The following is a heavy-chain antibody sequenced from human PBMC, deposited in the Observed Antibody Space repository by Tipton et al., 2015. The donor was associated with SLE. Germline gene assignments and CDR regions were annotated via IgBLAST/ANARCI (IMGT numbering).Heavy chain of an antibody. V-gene: IGHV4-38-2*01. CDR1: GYSISSGYY. Sequence: TLSLTCAVSGYSISSGYYWGWIRQPPGKGLEWIGNIYRSGSTYYNPSLKSRVTISVDTSKNHFSLKLSSVTAADTAMYYCARGGRGAAASDYFDYWGQGTLVTVSS. CDR2: IYRSGST. J-gene: IGHJ4*02. D-gene: IGHD6-13*01. CDR3: ARGGRGAAASDYFDY.